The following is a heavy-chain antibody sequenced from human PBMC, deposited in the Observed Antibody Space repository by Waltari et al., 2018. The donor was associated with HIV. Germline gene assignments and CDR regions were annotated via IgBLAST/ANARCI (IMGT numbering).Heavy chain of an antibody. D-gene: IGHD3-3*01. V-gene: IGHV1-8*01. CDR1: GYTFTSYD. CDR3: ARRITIFGVVIGGMDV. Sequence: QVQLVQSGAEVKKPGASVKVSCKASGYTFTSYDINWVRQATGQGLEWMGWMNPNSGNTGYAQKFQGRVTMTRNTSISTAYMELSSLRSEDTAVYYCARRITIFGVVIGGMDVWGQGTTVTVSS. J-gene: IGHJ6*02. CDR2: MNPNSGNT.